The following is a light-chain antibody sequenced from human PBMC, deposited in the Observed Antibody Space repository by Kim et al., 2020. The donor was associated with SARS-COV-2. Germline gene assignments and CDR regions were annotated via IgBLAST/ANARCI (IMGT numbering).Light chain of an antibody. V-gene: IGLV2-14*03. CDR3: SSYTGSSTWV. Sequence: GQSLARPGTGPSSDVGSYNYVSVYQHHPDKAPKLMFSDGSKRPSGVSDRFSGSKSGNTASLTISGLQAEDEADYYCSSYTGSSTWVFGGGTQLTV. CDR1: SSDVGSYNY. CDR2: DGS. J-gene: IGLJ3*02.